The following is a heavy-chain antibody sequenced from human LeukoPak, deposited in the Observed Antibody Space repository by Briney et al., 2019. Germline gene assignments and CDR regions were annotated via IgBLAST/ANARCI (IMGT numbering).Heavy chain of an antibody. CDR2: ISSSSSTI. Sequence: GGSLRLSCAASGFTFSSYSMNWVRQAPGKGLEWVSYISSSSSTIYYADSVKGRFTISRDNAKNSLYLQMNSLRAEDTAVYYCARDDYLGVSHYMDVWGKGTTVTVSS. CDR1: GFTFSSYS. D-gene: IGHD3-16*01. CDR3: ARDDYLGVSHYMDV. V-gene: IGHV3-48*04. J-gene: IGHJ6*03.